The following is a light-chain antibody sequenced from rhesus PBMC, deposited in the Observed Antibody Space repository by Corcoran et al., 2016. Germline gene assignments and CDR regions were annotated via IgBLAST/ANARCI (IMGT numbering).Light chain of an antibody. CDR2: RAS. V-gene: IGKV1-22*01. J-gene: IGKJ3*01. Sequence: DIQMTQSPSSLSASVGDTVTITCRASQSISSWLDWYQQKPGKAPKLLIYRASSLQSGVPSRFSGSGSGTDLTLTISSLQPEGFATYYCLQYSSSPPTFGPGTKLDIK. CDR1: QSISSW. CDR3: LQYSSSPPT.